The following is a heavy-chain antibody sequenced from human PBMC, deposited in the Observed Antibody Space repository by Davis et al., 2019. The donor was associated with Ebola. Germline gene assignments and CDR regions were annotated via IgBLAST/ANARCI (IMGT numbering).Heavy chain of an antibody. V-gene: IGHV4-34*12. CDR2: SIDGGST. J-gene: IGHJ4*02. CDR3: ATGAYYGSGYYFDY. D-gene: IGHD3-10*01. CDR1: GGSFSGSY. Sequence: MPSETLSLTCAVYGGSFSGSYWSWISHFPGKGVEWIGESIDGGSTNYNPSLRSRVTISVDRSKNQFSLKLTSVTAADTAVYYCATGAYYGSGYYFDYWGQGTLVTVSS.